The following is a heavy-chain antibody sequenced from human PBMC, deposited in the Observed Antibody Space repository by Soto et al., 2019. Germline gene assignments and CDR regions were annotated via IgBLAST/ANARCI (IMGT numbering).Heavy chain of an antibody. J-gene: IGHJ4*02. V-gene: IGHV3-23*01. Sequence: GGSLRLSCAASGFTFSSYAMSWVRQAPGKGLEWVSAISGSGGSTYYADSVKGRFTISRDNSKNTLYLQMNSLRAEDTAVYYCAKAQPTIMITFGGVIDATFDYWGQGTLVTVSS. CDR1: GFTFSSYA. CDR3: AKAQPTIMITFGGVIDATFDY. D-gene: IGHD3-16*02. CDR2: ISGSGGST.